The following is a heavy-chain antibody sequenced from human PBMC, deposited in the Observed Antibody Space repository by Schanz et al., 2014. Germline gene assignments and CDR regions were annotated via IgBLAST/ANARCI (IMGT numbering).Heavy chain of an antibody. CDR2: THYNGKT. V-gene: IGHV4-59*05. CDR3: ARRVTVFGRLRDD. CDR1: GFTFSTYA. D-gene: IGHD3-3*01. J-gene: IGHJ4*02. Sequence: VQLLESGGGLVQPGGSLRLSCAASGFTFSTYAMSWIRQPPEKGLEWVGSTHYNGKTYYNPSLKSRITIAEDSSKNQFSLGLDSVTAADTAIYFCARRVTVFGRLRDDWGQGTLVTVSS.